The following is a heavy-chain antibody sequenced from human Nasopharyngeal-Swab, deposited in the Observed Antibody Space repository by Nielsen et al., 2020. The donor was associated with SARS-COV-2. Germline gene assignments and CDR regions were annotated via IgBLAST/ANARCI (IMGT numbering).Heavy chain of an antibody. CDR3: ARLRREVVGIYYYYYMDV. J-gene: IGHJ6*03. D-gene: IGHD2-15*01. Sequence: GESLKISCKGSGYSFTSYWISWVRQMPGKGLEWMGRIDPSDSYTNYSPSFQGHVTISADKSISTAYLQWSSLKASDTAMYYCARLRREVVGIYYYYYMDVWGKGTTVTDSS. CDR1: GYSFTSYW. V-gene: IGHV5-10-1*01. CDR2: IDPSDSYT.